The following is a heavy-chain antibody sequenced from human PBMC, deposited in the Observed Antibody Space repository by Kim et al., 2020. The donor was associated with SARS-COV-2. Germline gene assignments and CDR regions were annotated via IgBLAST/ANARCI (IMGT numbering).Heavy chain of an antibody. V-gene: IGHV4-34*01. CDR1: GGSFSGYY. Sequence: SETLSLTCAVYGGSFSGYYWSWIRQPPGKGLEWIGEINHSGSTNYNPSLKSRVTISVDTSKNQFSLKLSSVTAADTAVYYCARGNMVVVVAATPAGFDYWGQGTLVTVSS. CDR2: INHSGST. D-gene: IGHD2-15*01. CDR3: ARGNMVVVVAATPAGFDY. J-gene: IGHJ4*02.